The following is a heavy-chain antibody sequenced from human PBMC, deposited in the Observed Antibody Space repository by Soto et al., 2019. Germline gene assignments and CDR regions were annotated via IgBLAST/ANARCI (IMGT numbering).Heavy chain of an antibody. CDR2: IIPILGIA. CDR1: GGTFSSYT. J-gene: IGHJ4*02. Sequence: QVQLVQSGAEVKKPGSSVKVSCKASGGTFSSYTISWVRQAPGQGLEWMGRIIPILGIANYAQKFQGRVTITADESTSTAYMELSSLRSEDTAVYYCARDVSGDYVLDYWGQGTLVTVSS. CDR3: ARDVSGDYVLDY. D-gene: IGHD4-17*01. V-gene: IGHV1-69*08.